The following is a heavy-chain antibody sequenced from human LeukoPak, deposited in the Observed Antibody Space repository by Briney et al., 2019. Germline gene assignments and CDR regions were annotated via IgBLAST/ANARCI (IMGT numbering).Heavy chain of an antibody. CDR1: GFTFSSYG. J-gene: IGHJ4*02. CDR3: ARDFTRIMITFGGVI. V-gene: IGHV3-33*01. Sequence: GGSLRLSCAASGFTFSSYGMHWVRQAPGKGLEWVAVIWYDGSNKYYADSVKGRFTISRDNSKNTLYLQMNSLRAEDTAVYYCARDFTRIMITFGGVIRGQGTLVTVSS. D-gene: IGHD3-16*02. CDR2: IWYDGSNK.